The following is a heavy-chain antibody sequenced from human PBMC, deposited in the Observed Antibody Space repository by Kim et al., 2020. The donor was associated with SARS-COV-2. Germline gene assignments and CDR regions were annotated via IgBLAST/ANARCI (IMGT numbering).Heavy chain of an antibody. CDR2: MYDSGRT. Sequence: SETLSLTCSVSGGSISSSSYYWGWIRQPPGKGLEWIGSMYDSGRTHYNPSLKSRVTISVDTSKNQFSLKLSFVTAADTAVYYCARLGAGGAFGGVDVLPGVLNVWGQGTTVTVSS. V-gene: IGHV4-39*01. CDR3: ARLGAGGAFGGVDVLPGVLNV. J-gene: IGHJ6*02. D-gene: IGHD3-16*02. CDR1: GGSISSSSYY.